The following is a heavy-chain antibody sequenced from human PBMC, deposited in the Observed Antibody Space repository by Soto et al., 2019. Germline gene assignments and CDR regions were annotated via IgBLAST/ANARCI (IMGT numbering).Heavy chain of an antibody. CDR2: ISNDGTGT. CDR3: VRDQDSRGYSVFNL. V-gene: IGHV3-74*01. CDR1: GFTFSSYG. D-gene: IGHD3-22*01. Sequence: GGSLRLSCAASGFTFSSYGMTWVRQAPGKGLEWVSRISNDGTGTTYADSVQGRFTVSRDNSKTTVYLQMNRLRPEDTAVYFCVRDQDSRGYSVFNLWGQGTQVTVSS. J-gene: IGHJ5*02.